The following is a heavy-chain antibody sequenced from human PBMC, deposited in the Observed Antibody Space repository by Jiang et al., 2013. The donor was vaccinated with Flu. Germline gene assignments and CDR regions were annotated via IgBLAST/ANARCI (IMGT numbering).Heavy chain of an antibody. Sequence: PTQTLTLTCTFSGFSLSTSGVGVGLDPSAPRKGPWSGLHSSIGMMISATAPSLKSRLTITKDTSKNQVVLTMTNMDPVDTATYYCALTPPGAAGLNYFDYWGQGTLVTVSS. D-gene: IGHD6-13*01. V-gene: IGHV2-5*02. CDR2: SIGMMI. CDR1: GFSLSTSGVG. J-gene: IGHJ4*02. CDR3: ALTPPGAAGLNYFDY.